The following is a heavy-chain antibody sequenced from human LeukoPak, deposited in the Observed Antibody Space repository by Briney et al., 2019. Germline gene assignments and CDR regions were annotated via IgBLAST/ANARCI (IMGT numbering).Heavy chain of an antibody. V-gene: IGHV4-59*08. Sequence: SETLSLTCTVSGGSISSYYWSWIRQPPGKGLEWIGYIYYSGSTNYNPSLKSRVTISVDTSKNQFSLKLSSVTAADTAVYYCARPSYYYGSGIDAFDIWGQGTMVAVSS. J-gene: IGHJ3*02. D-gene: IGHD3-10*01. CDR3: ARPSYYYGSGIDAFDI. CDR2: IYYSGST. CDR1: GGSISSYY.